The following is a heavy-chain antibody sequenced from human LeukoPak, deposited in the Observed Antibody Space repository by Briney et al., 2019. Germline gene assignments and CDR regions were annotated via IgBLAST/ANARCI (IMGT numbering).Heavy chain of an antibody. V-gene: IGHV3-7*01. CDR1: GFTFSRFW. CDR3: VGHSDY. J-gene: IGHJ4*02. Sequence: GGSLRLSCAASGFTFSRFWMSWVRQAPGKGLEWVANIKQDGSEKYYVDSVKGRFTISRDNAKNSLYLQMNSLRAEDTAVYYCVGHSDYWGQGTLVTVSS. D-gene: IGHD3-16*01. CDR2: IKQDGSEK.